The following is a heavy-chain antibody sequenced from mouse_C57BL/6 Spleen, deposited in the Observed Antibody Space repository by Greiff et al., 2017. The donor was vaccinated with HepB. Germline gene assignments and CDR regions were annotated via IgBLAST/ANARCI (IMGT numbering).Heavy chain of an antibody. D-gene: IGHD2-4*01. J-gene: IGHJ2*01. CDR3: AKYDYEAYFDY. Sequence: EVQLQQSGPELVKPGASVKISCKASGYSFTDYNMTWVKKSNGKSLEWIGVINPNYGITSYNQKFKGKATLTVDQSASTAYMQLNSQTSEDSAVYYCAKYDYEAYFDYWGQGPTLTVSS. CDR2: INPNYGIT. V-gene: IGHV1-39*01. CDR1: GYSFTDYN.